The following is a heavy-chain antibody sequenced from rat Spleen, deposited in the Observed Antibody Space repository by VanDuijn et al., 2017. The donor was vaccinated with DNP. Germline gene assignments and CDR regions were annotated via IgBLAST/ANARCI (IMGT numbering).Heavy chain of an antibody. Sequence: EVQLVESGGGLVQPGRSLKLSCAASGFTFSDYNMAWVRQAPKKGLEWVATIIYDGSRTYYRDSVKGRFTISRDNAKSTLYLQMDSLRSEDTATYYCATRLPGYWYFDFWGPGTMVTVSS. V-gene: IGHV5S10*01. J-gene: IGHJ1*01. D-gene: IGHD1-4*01. CDR1: GFTFSDYN. CDR3: ATRLPGYWYFDF. CDR2: IIYDGSRT.